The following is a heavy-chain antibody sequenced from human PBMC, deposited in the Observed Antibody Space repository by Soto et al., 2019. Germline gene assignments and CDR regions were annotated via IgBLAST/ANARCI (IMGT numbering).Heavy chain of an antibody. D-gene: IGHD6-19*01. J-gene: IGHJ6*02. CDR3: ARGGREYSSGWLYYYYYGMDV. CDR2: VYNSGST. V-gene: IGHV4-59*01. CDR1: GGSISSNY. Sequence: SETLSLTCTVSGGSISSNYWTWIRQPPGKGLEWIGYVYNSGSTNYNPSLKSRVTISEDTSKSQFSLKVNSMTAADTAVYYCARGGREYSSGWLYYYYYGMDVWGQGTTVTVSS.